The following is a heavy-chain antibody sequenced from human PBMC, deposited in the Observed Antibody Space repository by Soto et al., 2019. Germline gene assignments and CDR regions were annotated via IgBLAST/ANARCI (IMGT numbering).Heavy chain of an antibody. CDR3: AKGDCSGGRCYRGFDY. Sequence: PGGSLRLSCAASGFTFSSYDMSWVRQAPGKGLGWVSGVSASGSITSYADSAKGRFTISRDNAKNTVFLQMSSLRAEDTAVYFCAKGDCSGGRCYRGFDYWGQGTLVTVSS. D-gene: IGHD2-15*01. J-gene: IGHJ4*02. CDR1: GFTFSSYD. V-gene: IGHV3-23*01. CDR2: VSASGSIT.